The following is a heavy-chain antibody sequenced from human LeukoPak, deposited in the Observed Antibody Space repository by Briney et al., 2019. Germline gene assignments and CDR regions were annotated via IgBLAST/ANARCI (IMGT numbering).Heavy chain of an antibody. CDR1: GFTLRNAW. J-gene: IGHJ4*02. D-gene: IGHD4-17*01. V-gene: IGHV3-15*01. Sequence: GGSLRLSCAASGFTLRNAWMSWVRQAPGKGLEWVGRIKSRTDGGTTEYAAPVKGRFTISRDDSKNMLYLQINSLKTEDTAVYFCADLGDYAVGWGQGTLVTVSS. CDR2: IKSRTDGGTT. CDR3: ADLGDYAVG.